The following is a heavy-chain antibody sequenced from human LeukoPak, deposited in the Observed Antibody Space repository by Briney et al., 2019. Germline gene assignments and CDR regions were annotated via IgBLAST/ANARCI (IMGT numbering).Heavy chain of an antibody. J-gene: IGHJ4*02. V-gene: IGHV1-3*01. D-gene: IGHD6-13*01. CDR3: ARAQQEVDYFDY. Sequence: ASVKFSCKASGYTFTSYAMHWVRQAPGQRLEWMGWINAGNGNTKYSQKFQGRVTITRDTSASTAYMELSSLRSDDTAVYYCARAQQEVDYFDYWGQGTLVTVSS. CDR2: INAGNGNT. CDR1: GYTFTSYA.